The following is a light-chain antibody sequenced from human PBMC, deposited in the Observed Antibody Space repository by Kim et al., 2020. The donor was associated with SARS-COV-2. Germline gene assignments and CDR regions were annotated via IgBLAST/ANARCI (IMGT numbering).Light chain of an antibody. Sequence: DIVMTQSPDSLPVSLGERATINCKSSQSVLYSSNNKNYLAWYQQKPGQPPKLLIYWASTRESGVPVRFSGSGSGTDFTLTISSLQAEDVAVYYCQQYFSTPLTFGGGTKVDIK. CDR2: WAS. CDR1: QSVLYSSNNKNY. CDR3: QQYFSTPLT. V-gene: IGKV4-1*01. J-gene: IGKJ4*01.